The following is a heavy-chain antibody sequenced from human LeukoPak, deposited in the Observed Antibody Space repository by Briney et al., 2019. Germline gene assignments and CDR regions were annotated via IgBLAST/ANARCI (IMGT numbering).Heavy chain of an antibody. J-gene: IGHJ4*02. CDR1: GGSFSGYY. D-gene: IGHD3-22*01. V-gene: IGHV4-34*01. Sequence: SETLSLTCAVYGGSFSGYYWSWIRQPPGKGLEWIGEINHSGSTNYNPSLKSRVTISVDTSKNQFSLKLSSVTAADTAVYYCASTARDSSGYYIYYFDYWGQGTLVTVSS. CDR3: ASTARDSSGYYIYYFDY. CDR2: INHSGST.